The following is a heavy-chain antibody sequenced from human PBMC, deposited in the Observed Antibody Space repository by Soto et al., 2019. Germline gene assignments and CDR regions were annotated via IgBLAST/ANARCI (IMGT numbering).Heavy chain of an antibody. V-gene: IGHV3-15*01. J-gene: IGHJ4*02. D-gene: IGHD5-12*01. CDR3: TTEYSGGPDK. CDR1: GFTFTNAW. Sequence: GSLRLSCAASGFTFTNAWMSWVRQTPGKGLEWVGRIKSKTDGGTTDYAAPVKGRFTISRDDSKNTLYLQMSSLKTEDTAVYFCTTEYSGGPDKWGQGTLVTVSS. CDR2: IKSKTDGGTT.